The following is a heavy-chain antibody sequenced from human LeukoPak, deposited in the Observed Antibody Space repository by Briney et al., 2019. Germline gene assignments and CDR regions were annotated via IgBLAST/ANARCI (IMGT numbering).Heavy chain of an antibody. CDR1: GFTFSRHA. CDR2: TGLNSVNT. J-gene: IGHJ4*02. V-gene: IGHV3-23*01. D-gene: IGHD5-24*01. Sequence: GGSLRLSCAASGFTFSRHAMSWVRQAPGRGLEWVSTTGLNSVNTLCAESVQGRFSISRDNSKNTPDLQMDNLRVDDTAVYYCAKGDDIGKHPTRAYYFDTWGQGTLVTVSS. CDR3: AKGDDIGKHPTRAYYFDT.